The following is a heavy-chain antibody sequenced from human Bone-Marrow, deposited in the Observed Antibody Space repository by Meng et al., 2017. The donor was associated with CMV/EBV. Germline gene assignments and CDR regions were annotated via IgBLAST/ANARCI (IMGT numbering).Heavy chain of an antibody. Sequence: GESLKISCAASGFTFSSYDMHWVRQATGKGLERVSAIGTAGDTYYPGSVKGRFTISRENAKNSLYLQMNSLRAADTAVYYCARASPSVSVFDIWGQGTMVTVSS. V-gene: IGHV3-13*01. D-gene: IGHD5/OR15-5a*01. J-gene: IGHJ3*02. CDR1: GFTFSSYD. CDR2: IGTAGDT. CDR3: ARASPSVSVFDI.